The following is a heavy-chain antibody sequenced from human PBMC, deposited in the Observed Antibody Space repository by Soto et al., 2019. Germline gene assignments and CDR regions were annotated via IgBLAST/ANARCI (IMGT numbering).Heavy chain of an antibody. CDR2: ISYDGSNK. Sequence: GGSLSLSWAASGFTFSSYAMHWVRQAPGKGLEWVAVISYDGSNKYYADSVKGRFTISRDNSKNTLYLQMNSLRAEDTAVYYCAREVRVTAAFDIWGQGTMVTVSS. V-gene: IGHV3-30-3*01. CDR3: AREVRVTAAFDI. CDR1: GFTFSSYA. D-gene: IGHD5-18*01. J-gene: IGHJ3*02.